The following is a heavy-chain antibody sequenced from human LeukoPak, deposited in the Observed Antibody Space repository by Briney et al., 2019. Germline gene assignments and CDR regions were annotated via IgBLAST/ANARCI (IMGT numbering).Heavy chain of an antibody. D-gene: IGHD3-22*01. J-gene: IGHJ6*03. CDR1: GYTFTGYY. Sequence: GASVKVSCKASGYTFTGYYMHWVRQAPGQGLEWMGWINPNSGGTNYAQKFQGRVTMTRDTSISTAYMELSRLRSDDTAVYYCARDLEYYYDSSGYVYYYYYMDVWGKGTTVTISS. CDR3: ARDLEYYYDSSGYVYYYYYMDV. CDR2: INPNSGGT. V-gene: IGHV1-2*02.